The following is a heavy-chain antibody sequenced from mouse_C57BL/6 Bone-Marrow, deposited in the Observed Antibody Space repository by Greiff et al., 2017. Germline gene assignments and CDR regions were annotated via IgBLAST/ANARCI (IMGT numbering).Heavy chain of an antibody. CDR1: GYTFPSYW. V-gene: IGHV1-55*01. D-gene: IGHD2-10*01. CDR2: IYPGSGST. Sequence: QVQLQQPGAELVKPGASVKMSCKASGYTFPSYWITWVKQRPGQGLEWIGDIYPGSGSTNYNEKFKSKATLTVDTSSSTAYMQLSSLTSEDSAVYYCARPYSYYYAMDYWGQGTSVTVSS. J-gene: IGHJ4*01. CDR3: ARPYSYYYAMDY.